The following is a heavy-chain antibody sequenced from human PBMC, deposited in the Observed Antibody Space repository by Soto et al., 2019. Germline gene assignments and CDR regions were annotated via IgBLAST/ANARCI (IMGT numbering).Heavy chain of an antibody. CDR2: INHSGST. D-gene: IGHD2-2*01. Sequence: SETLSLTCAVYGGSFSGYYWSWIRQPPGKGLEWIGEINHSGSTNYNPSLKSRVTISVDTSKNQFSLKLSSVTAADTAVYYCARERGYCSSTSCYLHYYYMAVWGKGTTVPV. CDR1: GGSFSGYY. J-gene: IGHJ6*03. CDR3: ARERGYCSSTSCYLHYYYMAV. V-gene: IGHV4-34*01.